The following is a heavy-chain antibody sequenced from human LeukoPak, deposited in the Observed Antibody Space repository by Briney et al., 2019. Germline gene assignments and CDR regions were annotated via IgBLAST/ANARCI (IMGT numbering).Heavy chain of an antibody. CDR1: GYSISSGYY. CDR3: ARDMSGYSYGLPVDWFDP. D-gene: IGHD5-18*01. V-gene: IGHV4-38-2*02. CDR2: IYHSGST. J-gene: IGHJ5*02. Sequence: SETLSLTCTVSGYSISSGYYWGWIRQPPGKGLEGIGSIYHSGSTYYNPSLKSRVTISVDTSKNQFSLKLSSVTAADTAVYYCARDMSGYSYGLPVDWFDPWGQGTLVTVSS.